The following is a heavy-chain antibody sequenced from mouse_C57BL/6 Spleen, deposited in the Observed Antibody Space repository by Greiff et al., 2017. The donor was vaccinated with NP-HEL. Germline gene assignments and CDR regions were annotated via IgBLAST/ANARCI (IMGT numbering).Heavy chain of an antibody. D-gene: IGHD2-4*01. Sequence: QVQLKQSGPELVKPGASVKISCKASGYAFSSSWMNWVKQRPGKGLEWIGRIYPGDGDTNYNGKCKGKATLTADKSSSTAYMQLSSLTSEDSAVYFCARGGYYDYDAAWFAYWGQGTLVTVSA. CDR3: ARGGYYDYDAAWFAY. CDR1: GYAFSSSW. J-gene: IGHJ3*01. V-gene: IGHV1-82*01. CDR2: IYPGDGDT.